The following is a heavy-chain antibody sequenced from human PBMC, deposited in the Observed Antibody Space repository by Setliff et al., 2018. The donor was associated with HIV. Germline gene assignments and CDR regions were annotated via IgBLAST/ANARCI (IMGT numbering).Heavy chain of an antibody. J-gene: IGHJ4*02. CDR3: ASGYGSGSYPGD. CDR1: GGSISSGSYY. CDR2: IYYSGST. V-gene: IGHV4-39*01. Sequence: PSETLSLTCTVSGGSISSGSYYWSWIRQPPGKGLEWIGSIYYSGSTYYNPSLKSRVTISVDTSKNQFSLKLSSVTAADTAVYYCASGYGSGSYPGDWGQGTLVTVSS. D-gene: IGHD3-10*01.